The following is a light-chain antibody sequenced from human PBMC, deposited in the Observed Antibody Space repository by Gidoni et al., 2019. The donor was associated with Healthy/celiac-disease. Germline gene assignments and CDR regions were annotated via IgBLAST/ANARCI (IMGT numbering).Light chain of an antibody. CDR2: AAS. V-gene: IGKV1-39*01. CDR1: QSISSY. J-gene: IGKJ1*01. Sequence: DIQMTQSPSSLSASVGDRVTITCPASQSISSYLNWYQQKPGKAPKLLIYAASSLQSGVPSRFSGSGSGTDFTLTISSLQPEDFATYYCQQSYSIPWTFGQGTKVEIK. CDR3: QQSYSIPWT.